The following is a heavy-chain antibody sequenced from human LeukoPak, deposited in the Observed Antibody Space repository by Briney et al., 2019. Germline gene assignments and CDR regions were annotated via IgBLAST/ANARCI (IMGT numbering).Heavy chain of an antibody. Sequence: GGSLRLSCAASGFTFSDYYMSWIRQAPGKGLEWVSYISSSGSTIYYADSVKGRFTISRDNAKTTLYLQMNSLRAEDTAVYYCAKDGREWPRSLDYWGQGTLVTVSS. V-gene: IGHV3-11*01. CDR1: GFTFSDYY. CDR2: ISSSGSTI. D-gene: IGHD5-12*01. J-gene: IGHJ4*02. CDR3: AKDGREWPRSLDY.